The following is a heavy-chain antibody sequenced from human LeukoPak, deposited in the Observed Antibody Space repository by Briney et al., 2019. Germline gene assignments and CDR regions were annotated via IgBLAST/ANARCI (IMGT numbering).Heavy chain of an antibody. CDR1: GGSISSYY. Sequence: PSETLSLTCTVSGGSISSYYWSWIRQPPGKGLEWIGYIYYSGSTNYNPSLKSRVTISVDTSKNQFSLELSSVTAADTAVYYCARVYGSGWFIDYWGQGTLVTVSS. V-gene: IGHV4-59*01. CDR2: IYYSGST. CDR3: ARVYGSGWFIDY. J-gene: IGHJ4*02. D-gene: IGHD6-19*01.